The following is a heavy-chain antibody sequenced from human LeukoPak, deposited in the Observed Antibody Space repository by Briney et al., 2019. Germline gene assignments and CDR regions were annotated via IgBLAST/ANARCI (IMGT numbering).Heavy chain of an antibody. Sequence: GESLKISCQGSGYSFTNHRIGWVRPVPGKGLEWMGVIYPGDSDTRYSPSFQGRINISADTSIDTAYLQWSSLKASDTAIYYXXXXXLSYYDSSGYYFDYWGRGTLVTVSS. V-gene: IGHV5-51*01. J-gene: IGHJ4*02. CDR2: IYPGDSDT. D-gene: IGHD3-22*01. CDR1: GYSFTNHR. CDR3: XXXXLSYYDSSGYYFDY.